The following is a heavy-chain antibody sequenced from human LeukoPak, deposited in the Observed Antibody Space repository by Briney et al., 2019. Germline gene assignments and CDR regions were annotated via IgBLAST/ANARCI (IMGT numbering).Heavy chain of an antibody. CDR1: GFTFSDYY. CDR3: ARDGSSGWIFDY. Sequence: GGSLRLSCAASGFTFSDYYMSWIRQAPGKGLEWVSSISSSSSYIYYADSVKGRFTISRDNAKNSLYLQMNSLRAEDTAVYYCARDGSSGWIFDYWGQGTLVTVSS. D-gene: IGHD6-19*01. J-gene: IGHJ4*02. CDR2: ISSSSSYI. V-gene: IGHV3-11*06.